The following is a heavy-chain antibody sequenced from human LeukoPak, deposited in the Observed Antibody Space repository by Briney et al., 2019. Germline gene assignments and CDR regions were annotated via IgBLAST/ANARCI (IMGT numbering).Heavy chain of an antibody. D-gene: IGHD5-18*01. CDR1: GGSISSSSYY. CDR3: AREVDTAMVLDG. Sequence: SETLSLTCTVSGGSISSSSYYWGWIRQPPGKGLEWIGSIYYSGSTYYNPSLKSRVTISVDTSKNQFSLKLSSVTAADTAVYYCAREVDTAMVLDGWGQGTLVTVSS. J-gene: IGHJ4*02. V-gene: IGHV4-39*02. CDR2: IYYSGST.